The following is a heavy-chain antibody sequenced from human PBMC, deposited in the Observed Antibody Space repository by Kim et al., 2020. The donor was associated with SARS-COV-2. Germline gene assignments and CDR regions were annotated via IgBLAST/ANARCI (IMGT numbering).Heavy chain of an antibody. J-gene: IGHJ5*02. CDR3: AKGGAAAGSFDP. CDR1: GFTFSSYA. V-gene: IGHV3-23*01. CDR2: ISGSGGST. D-gene: IGHD6-13*01. Sequence: GGSLRLSYAASGFTFSSYAMNWVRQAPGKGLEWVSAISGSGGSTYYADSVKGRFTISRDNSKNTLYLQMNSLRAEDTAVYYCAKGGAAAGSFDPWGQGTLVTVSS.